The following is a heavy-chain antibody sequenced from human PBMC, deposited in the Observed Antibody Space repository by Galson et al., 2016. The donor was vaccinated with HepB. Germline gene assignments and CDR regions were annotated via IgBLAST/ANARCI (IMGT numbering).Heavy chain of an antibody. Sequence: SETLSLTCVVSTESFSDSSYFWGWIRQPPGKGLEWIGVVYYDGKIYYNPSLKSRVTISVNTSKNQFSLKLRSVAVADTAVYYCARTYYGDYGSHGFDIWGQGTTVTVSS. CDR2: VYYDGKI. CDR3: ARTYYGDYGSHGFDI. J-gene: IGHJ3*02. D-gene: IGHD4-17*01. CDR1: TESFSDSSYF. V-gene: IGHV4-39*01.